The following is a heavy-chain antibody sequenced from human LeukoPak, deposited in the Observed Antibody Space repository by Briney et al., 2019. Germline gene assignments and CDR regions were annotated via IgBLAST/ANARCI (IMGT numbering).Heavy chain of an antibody. CDR3: ARLVRCSSTSCYSGRRYYYYMDV. CDR1: GASISSGLHY. V-gene: IGHV4-61*02. CDR2: FYISGST. Sequence: SETLSLTRTVSGASISSGLHYWSWIRQSAGKGLEWIGRFYISGSTNYNPSLKSRVTISVDTSKNQFSLKLSSVTAADTAVYYCARLVRCSSTSCYSGRRYYYYMDVWGKGTTVTISS. D-gene: IGHD2-2*01. J-gene: IGHJ6*03.